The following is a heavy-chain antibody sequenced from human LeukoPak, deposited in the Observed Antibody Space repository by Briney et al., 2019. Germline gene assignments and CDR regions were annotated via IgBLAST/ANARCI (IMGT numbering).Heavy chain of an antibody. J-gene: IGHJ4*02. Sequence: SETLSLTCTVSGASINSDGYYWNWIRQLPGKGLEWIGYIYYSGSTNYKPSLKSRVTMSVDTSKNQFSLRLSSVTAADTAVYYCARLVNYYDSSGYLDFFDCWGTGTLVTVSS. CDR3: ARLVNYYDSSGYLDFFDC. CDR1: GASINSDGYY. D-gene: IGHD3-22*01. V-gene: IGHV4-31*03. CDR2: IYYSGST.